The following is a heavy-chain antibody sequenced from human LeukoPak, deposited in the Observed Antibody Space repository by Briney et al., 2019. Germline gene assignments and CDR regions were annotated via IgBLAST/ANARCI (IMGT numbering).Heavy chain of an antibody. Sequence: SVKVSCKASGGTFSSYAISWVRQAPGQGLEWMGGIIPIFGTANYAQKFQGRVTITTDESTSTAYMELSSLRSEDTAVYYCARGGAKVGPAANLYYYYYMDVWGKGTTVTVSS. CDR2: IIPIFGTA. J-gene: IGHJ6*03. CDR1: GGTFSSYA. V-gene: IGHV1-69*05. D-gene: IGHD2-2*01. CDR3: ARGGAKVGPAANLYYYYYMDV.